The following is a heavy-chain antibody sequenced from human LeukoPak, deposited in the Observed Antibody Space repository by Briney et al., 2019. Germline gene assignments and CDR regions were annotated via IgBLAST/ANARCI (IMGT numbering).Heavy chain of an antibody. CDR1: GFTFSSYS. CDR2: ISSSSSYI. Sequence: GGSLRLSCAASGFTFSSYSMNWVRQAPGKGLEWVSSISSSSSYIYYADSVKGRFTISRDNSKNTLYLQMNSLRAEDTAVYYCARDRYSGSYPLDYWGQGTLVTVSS. V-gene: IGHV3-21*04. J-gene: IGHJ4*02. D-gene: IGHD1-26*01. CDR3: ARDRYSGSYPLDY.